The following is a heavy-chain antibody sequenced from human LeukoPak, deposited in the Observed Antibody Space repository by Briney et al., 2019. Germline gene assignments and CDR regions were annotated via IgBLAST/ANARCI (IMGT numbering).Heavy chain of an antibody. Sequence: PGGSLRLSCAASGFTFSSSAVHWVRQGPGKGLEWVSYIAHHGNNKYYADSVKGRFTISRDNSKRTLYLQMNSLRADDTAVYYCAKDGSWSCTDWGQGTLVRVCS. V-gene: IGHV3-30*02. J-gene: IGHJ4*02. CDR1: GFTFSSSA. D-gene: IGHD2-8*02. CDR3: AKDGSWSCTD. CDR2: IAHHGNNK.